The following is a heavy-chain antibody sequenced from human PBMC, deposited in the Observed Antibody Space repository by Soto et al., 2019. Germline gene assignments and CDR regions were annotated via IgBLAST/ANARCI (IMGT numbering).Heavy chain of an antibody. V-gene: IGHV1-69*06. D-gene: IGHD2-2*01. Sequence: SVKVSCKASGGTFSSYAISWVRQAPGQGLEWMGGIIPIFGTANYAQKFQGRVTITADKSTSTAYMELSSLRAEDTAVYYCARDFCPVPTCYDLWGQGVLVTVSS. CDR2: IIPIFGTA. CDR1: GGTFSSYA. J-gene: IGHJ4*02. CDR3: ARDFCPVPTCYDL.